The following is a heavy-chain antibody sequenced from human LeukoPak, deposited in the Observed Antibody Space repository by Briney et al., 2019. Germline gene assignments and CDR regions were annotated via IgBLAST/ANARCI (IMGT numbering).Heavy chain of an antibody. J-gene: IGHJ4*02. CDR3: ITPLPYSAQ. D-gene: IGHD2-21*01. V-gene: IGHV3-15*01. CDR1: GFTVSTNY. CDR2: IKPKTDGETT. Sequence: GGSLRLSCAASGFTVSTNYMSWVRQAPGKGLEWVGRIKPKTDGETTEYAAPVKDRFSISRDDSKSMMYLQMNSLKTEDTAVYYCITPLPYSAQGGQGTLVTVSS.